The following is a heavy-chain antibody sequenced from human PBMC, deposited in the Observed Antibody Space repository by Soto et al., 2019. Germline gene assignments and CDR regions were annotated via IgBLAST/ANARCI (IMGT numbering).Heavy chain of an antibody. V-gene: IGHV2-5*02. Sequence: SGPTLVNPTQTLTLTCTFSGFSLSTSGVGXGWIRQPPGKALEWLALIYWDDDKRYSPSLKSRLTITKDTSKNQVVLTMTNMDPVDTAKYYCAHRRIAVSGPKLKDYYYYCMDVWGQGTTVTVS. J-gene: IGHJ6*02. CDR3: AHRRIAVSGPKLKDYYYYCMDV. CDR2: IYWDDDK. D-gene: IGHD6-6*01. CDR1: GFSLSTSGVG.